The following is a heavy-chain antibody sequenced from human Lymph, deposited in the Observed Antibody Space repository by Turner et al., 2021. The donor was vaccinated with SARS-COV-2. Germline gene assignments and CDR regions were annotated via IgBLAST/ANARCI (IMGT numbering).Heavy chain of an antibody. V-gene: IGHV1-2*02. CDR3: AREGVTVSGYYYGMDV. CDR1: GYTFTAYY. D-gene: IGHD4-17*01. CDR2: INPNSGGT. Sequence: QVQLVQSGAEGKKPGASVKVSCKASGYTFTAYYMHWVRQAPGQGLEWMGWINPNSGGTNYAQKFQGRVTMTRDTSISTAYMELSRLTSDDTAVYYCAREGVTVSGYYYGMDVWGQGTTVTVSS. J-gene: IGHJ6*02.